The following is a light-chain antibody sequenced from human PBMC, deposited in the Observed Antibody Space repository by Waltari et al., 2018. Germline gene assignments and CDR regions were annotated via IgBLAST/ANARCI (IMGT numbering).Light chain of an antibody. CDR1: RSDVGGYNY. J-gene: IGLJ6*01. CDR2: DVS. V-gene: IGLV2-14*03. CDR3: SSYTSSSTNV. Sequence: QSALTQPASVSGSPGQSITISCTGTRSDVGGYNYVSWYQQHPGKAPNLMIYDVSNRPSGVSNRFSGSKSGNTASLTISGLQAEDEADYYCSSYTSSSTNVFGSGTKVTVL.